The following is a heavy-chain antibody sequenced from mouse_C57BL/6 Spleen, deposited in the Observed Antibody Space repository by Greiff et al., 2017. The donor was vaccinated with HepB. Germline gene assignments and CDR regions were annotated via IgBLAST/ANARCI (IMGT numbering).Heavy chain of an antibody. CDR2: ISYDGSN. J-gene: IGHJ2*01. CDR1: GYSITSGYY. CDR3: ARATVALDY. D-gene: IGHD1-1*01. Sequence: ESGPGLVKPSQSLSLTCSVTGYSITSGYYWNWIRQFPGNKLEWMGYISYDGSNNYNPSLKNRISITRDTSKNQFFLKLNSVTTEDTATYYCARATVALDYWGQGTTLTVSS. V-gene: IGHV3-6*01.